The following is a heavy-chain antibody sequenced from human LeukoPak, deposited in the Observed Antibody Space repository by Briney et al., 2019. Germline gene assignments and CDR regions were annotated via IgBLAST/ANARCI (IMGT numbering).Heavy chain of an antibody. V-gene: IGHV4-34*01. D-gene: IGHD2-15*01. J-gene: IGHJ6*03. CDR2: INDSGRS. CDR1: GGSFSGYY. CDR3: ARELRDCSGGSCYFYYYYYMDV. Sequence: SETLSLTCGVYGGSFSGYYWSWIRQPPGKGLEWIGEINDSGRSNYKSSLKSRVTISEDTSKNQFSLKLSSVTAADTAVYYCARELRDCSGGSCYFYYYYYMDVWGKGTTVTISS.